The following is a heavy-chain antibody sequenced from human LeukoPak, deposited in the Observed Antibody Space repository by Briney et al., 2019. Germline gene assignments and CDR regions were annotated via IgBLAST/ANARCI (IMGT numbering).Heavy chain of an antibody. V-gene: IGHV1-18*01. J-gene: IGHJ4*02. CDR2: ISAYNSNT. Sequence: ASVKVSCKASGYTSTSYGISWVRQAPGQGLEWMGWISAYNSNTNYAQKLQGRVTMTTDTSTSTAYMELRSLRSDDTAVCYCARDSCSSTSCYYFDYWGQGTLVTVSS. CDR3: ARDSCSSTSCYYFDY. CDR1: GYTSTSYG. D-gene: IGHD2-2*01.